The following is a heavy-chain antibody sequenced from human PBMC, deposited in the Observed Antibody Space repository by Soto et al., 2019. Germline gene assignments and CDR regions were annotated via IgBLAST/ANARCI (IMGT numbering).Heavy chain of an antibody. CDR1: GYTFTGYY. J-gene: IGHJ4*02. D-gene: IGHD3-3*01. V-gene: IGHV1-18*04. CDR2: ISAYNGNT. Sequence: QVQLVQSGAEVKKPGASVKVSCKASGYTFTGYYMHWVRQAPGQGLEWMGWISAYNGNTNYAQKLQGRVTMTTDTSTSTAYMELRSLRSDDTAVYYCARVTFFGVVDRFDYWGQGTLVTVSS. CDR3: ARVTFFGVVDRFDY.